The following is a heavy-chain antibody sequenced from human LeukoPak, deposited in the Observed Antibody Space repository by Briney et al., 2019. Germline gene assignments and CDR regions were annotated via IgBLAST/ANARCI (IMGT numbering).Heavy chain of an antibody. D-gene: IGHD3-10*01. CDR1: GGTFSSYA. V-gene: IGHV1-69*04. CDR3: ARGVILLGGPGFDY. J-gene: IGHJ4*02. CDR2: IIPILGIA. Sequence: SVKVSCKVSGGTFSSYAISWVRQAPGQGLEWMGRIIPILGIANYAQKFQGRVTINADKSTSTAYMELSSLRSEDTAVYYCARGVILLGGPGFDYWGQGTLVTVSS.